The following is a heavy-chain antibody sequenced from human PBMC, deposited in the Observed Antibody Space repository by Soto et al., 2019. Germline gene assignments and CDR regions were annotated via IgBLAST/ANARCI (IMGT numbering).Heavy chain of an antibody. CDR2: IKSKIDGGAT. CDR1: GFTFSKAW. D-gene: IGHD3-22*01. CDR3: TTERRYYYDSGGY. J-gene: IGHJ4*02. V-gene: IGHV3-15*01. Sequence: KAGGSLRLSCAASGFTFSKAWMSWVRQAPGKGLEWVGHIKSKIDGGATDYAAPVKGRFSISRDDSKNTLYLQMNNLETEDTALYYCTTERRYYYDSGGYWGQGTLVTVSS.